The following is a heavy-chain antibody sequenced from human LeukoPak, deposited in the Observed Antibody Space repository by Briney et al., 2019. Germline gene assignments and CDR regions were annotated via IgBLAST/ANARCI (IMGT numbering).Heavy chain of an antibody. CDR3: ARDRLHYGEYEKTFDY. J-gene: IGHJ4*02. V-gene: IGHV3-11*04. D-gene: IGHD4-17*01. CDR2: ISSSGSTI. Sequence: GGSLRLSCTATGFNVGNNYMTWVRQAPGKGLEWVSYISSSGSTIYYADSVKGRFTISRDNAKNSLYLQMNSLRAEDTAVYYCARDRLHYGEYEKTFDYWGQGTLVTVSS. CDR1: GFNVGNNY.